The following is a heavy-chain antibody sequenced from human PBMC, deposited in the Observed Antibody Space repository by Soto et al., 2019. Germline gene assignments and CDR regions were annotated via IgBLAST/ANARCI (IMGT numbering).Heavy chain of an antibody. J-gene: IGHJ6*02. CDR2: TYYRSKWYN. D-gene: IGHD2-15*01. V-gene: IGHV6-1*01. CDR1: GDSVSSNSAA. Sequence: SQTLSLTCAISGDSVSSNSAAWNWIRQSPSRGLEWLGRTYYRSKWYNDYAVSVKSRITINPDTSKNQFSLQLNSVTPEDTAVYYCARVLRQIVVVVACGPYYYGMDVWGQGTTVTVSS. CDR3: ARVLRQIVVVVACGPYYYGMDV.